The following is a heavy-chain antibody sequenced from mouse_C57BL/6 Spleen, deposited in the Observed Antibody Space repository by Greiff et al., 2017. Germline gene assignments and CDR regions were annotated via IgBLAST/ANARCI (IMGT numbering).Heavy chain of an antibody. CDR3: AGWSPTYYAMDY. Sequence: QVQLQQPGAELVKPGASVKLSCKASGYTFTSYWMQWVKQRPGQGLEWIGEIDPSDSYTNYNQKFKGKATLTVDTSSSTAYMQLSSLTSEDSAVYYCAGWSPTYYAMDYWGQGTSVTVSS. CDR1: GYTFTSYW. CDR2: IDPSDSYT. V-gene: IGHV1-50*01. J-gene: IGHJ4*01.